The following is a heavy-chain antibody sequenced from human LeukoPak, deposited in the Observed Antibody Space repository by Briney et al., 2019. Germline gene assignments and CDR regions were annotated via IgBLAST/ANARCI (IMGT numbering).Heavy chain of an antibody. Sequence: GGSLRLSCAVSGFTFSSSAMSWVRQVPGKGLEWVSGISASGGSTYYADSVRGRFTISRDNSKNTLYVQMNSLRDEDTAVYYCARDLGYCTNGVCHTRFDYWGQGTLVAVSS. CDR1: GFTFSSSA. D-gene: IGHD2-8*01. V-gene: IGHV3-23*01. CDR2: ISASGGST. J-gene: IGHJ4*02. CDR3: ARDLGYCTNGVCHTRFDY.